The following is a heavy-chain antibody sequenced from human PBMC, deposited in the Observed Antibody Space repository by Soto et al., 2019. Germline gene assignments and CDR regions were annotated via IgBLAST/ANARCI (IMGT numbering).Heavy chain of an antibody. CDR3: ARHVPGSGVPFWDY. CDR1: GYTFTHYG. V-gene: IGHV1-18*04. D-gene: IGHD2-15*01. J-gene: IGHJ4*02. CDR2: ISAYNGNT. Sequence: QIQLVQSGAEMKKPGASVKVSCKPSGYTFTHYGVSWLRQAPGQGLEWMGWISAYNGNTDFAHKCPGRVALASDPSTSTAYMELRGLSPDDTAVYYCARHVPGSGVPFWDYWGQGTLVTVSS.